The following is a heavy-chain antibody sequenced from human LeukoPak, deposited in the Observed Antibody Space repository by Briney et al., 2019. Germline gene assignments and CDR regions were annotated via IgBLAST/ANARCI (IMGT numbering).Heavy chain of an antibody. V-gene: IGHV3-21*01. J-gene: IGHJ4*02. CDR2: ISSSSSYI. Sequence: GGSLRLSCAASGFTFSSYSMNWVRQAPGKGLEWVSSISSSSSYIYYADSVKGRFTISRDNAKNSLYLQMNSLRAEDTAVYYCARDRTHYDILTGYDYWGQGTLVTVSS. CDR1: GFTFSSYS. D-gene: IGHD3-9*01. CDR3: ARDRTHYDILTGYDY.